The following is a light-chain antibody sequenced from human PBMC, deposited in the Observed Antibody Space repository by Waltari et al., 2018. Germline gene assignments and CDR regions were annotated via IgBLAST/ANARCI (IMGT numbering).Light chain of an antibody. V-gene: IGKV1-5*01. CDR2: DAS. J-gene: IGKJ1*01. CDR3: QHYSPYSWT. CDR1: QSISSS. Sequence: DTQMTQSPSTLSASVGDRVTITCRASQSISSSLAWYQQKPGRAPRLLIYDASTLESGVPFRFSGSGSGTEFTLTISKLQPDDFATYFCQHYSPYSWTFGQGTKVEIK.